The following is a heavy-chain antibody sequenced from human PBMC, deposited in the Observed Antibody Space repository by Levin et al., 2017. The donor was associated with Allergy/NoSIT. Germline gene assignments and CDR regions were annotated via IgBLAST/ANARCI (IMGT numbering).Heavy chain of an antibody. CDR2: ISTTSSSI. D-gene: IGHD1-26*01. Sequence: PGGSLRLSCAASGFTFSSYTMNWVRQAPGKGLEWVSYISTTSSSIHYADSVKGRFTISRDNAKNSLYLQMNSLRAEDTAVYYCASSGSYRFDFWGQGTLVTVSS. CDR1: GFTFSSYT. V-gene: IGHV3-48*01. J-gene: IGHJ4*02. CDR3: ASSGSYRFDF.